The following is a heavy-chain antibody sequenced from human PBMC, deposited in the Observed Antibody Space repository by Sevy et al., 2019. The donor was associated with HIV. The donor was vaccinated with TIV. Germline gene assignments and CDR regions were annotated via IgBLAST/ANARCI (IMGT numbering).Heavy chain of an antibody. J-gene: IGHJ6*02. CDR3: ARAYYYDSSGYYPNYYYYGMDV. CDR2: IYYSGST. Sequence: SETLSLTCTVSGGSISSYYWSWIRQPPGKGLEWIGYIYYSGSTNYNPSLKSRVTISVDTSKNQFSLKLSSVTAADTAVYYCARAYYYDSSGYYPNYYYYGMDVWGQGTTVTFSS. D-gene: IGHD3-22*01. V-gene: IGHV4-59*12. CDR1: GGSISSYY.